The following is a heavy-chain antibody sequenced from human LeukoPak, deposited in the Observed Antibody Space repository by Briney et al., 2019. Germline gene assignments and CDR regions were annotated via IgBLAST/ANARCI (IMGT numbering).Heavy chain of an antibody. CDR3: ARGHFGDFWSGYYNNWFDP. Sequence: GASVKVSCKASGYTFTSYDINWGRQATGQGLEWMGWMNPNSGNTGYAQKFQGRVTMTRNTSISTAYMELSSLRSEDTAVYYCARGHFGDFWSGYYNNWFDPWGQGTLVTVSS. J-gene: IGHJ5*02. V-gene: IGHV1-8*01. CDR1: GYTFTSYD. CDR2: MNPNSGNT. D-gene: IGHD3-3*01.